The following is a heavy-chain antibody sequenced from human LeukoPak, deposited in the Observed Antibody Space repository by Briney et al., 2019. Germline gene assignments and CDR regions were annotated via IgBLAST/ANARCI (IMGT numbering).Heavy chain of an antibody. CDR2: ISSSSSYI. J-gene: IGHJ3*02. CDR3: ARTHRDAFDI. V-gene: IGHV3-21*01. D-gene: IGHD1-14*01. CDR1: GFTFSSYS. Sequence: RGSLRLSCAASGFTFSSYSMNWVRQAPGKGVEGVSSISSSSSYIYYADSLKGRFTISRDNAKNSLYLQMNSLRAEDTAVYYCARTHRDAFDIWGQGTMVTVSS.